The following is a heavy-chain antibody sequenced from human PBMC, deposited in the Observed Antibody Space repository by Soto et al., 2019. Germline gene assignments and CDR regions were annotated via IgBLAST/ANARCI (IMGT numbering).Heavy chain of an antibody. CDR2: IVIGSGNT. V-gene: IGHV1-58*01. CDR3: AAIREYYYGSGRGMDV. J-gene: IGHJ6*02. CDR1: GFTFCSSA. Sequence: SVKVSCKASGFTFCSSAEQWVRQARGQRLEWIGWIVIGSGNTNYAQKFQERVTITRDMSTSTAYMELSSLRSEDTAVYYCAAIREYYYGSGRGMDVWGQGTTVTVSS. D-gene: IGHD3-10*01.